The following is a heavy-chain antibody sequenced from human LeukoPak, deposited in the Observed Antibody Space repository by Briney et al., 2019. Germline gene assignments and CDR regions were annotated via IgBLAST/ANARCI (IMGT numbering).Heavy chain of an antibody. CDR1: GGSISSY. J-gene: IGHJ4*02. D-gene: IGHD3-10*01. CDR3: FHGGSYLNK. CDR2: IYFTGTT. Sequence: SETLSLTCTVSGGSISSYWSWIRQSPGKGLEWIGYIYFTGTTNYNPSLPSRLTISICTRRKHFSLKLSSATSADSAIYFRFHGGSYLNKWGQGTLVTVSS. V-gene: IGHV4-59*12.